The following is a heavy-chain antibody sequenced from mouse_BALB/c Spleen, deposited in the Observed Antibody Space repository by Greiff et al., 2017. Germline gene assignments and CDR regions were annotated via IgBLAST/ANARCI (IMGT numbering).Heavy chain of an antibody. CDR1: GFTFTDYY. J-gene: IGHJ4*01. Sequence: DVKLVESGGGLVQPGGSLRLSCATSGFTFTDYYMSWVRQPPGKALEWLGFIRNKANGYTTEYSASVKGRFTISRDNSQNILYLQMNTLRAEDSATYYCARDARLLRSMDYWGQGTSVTVSS. CDR2: IRNKANGYTT. D-gene: IGHD1-1*01. V-gene: IGHV7-3*02. CDR3: ARDARLLRSMDY.